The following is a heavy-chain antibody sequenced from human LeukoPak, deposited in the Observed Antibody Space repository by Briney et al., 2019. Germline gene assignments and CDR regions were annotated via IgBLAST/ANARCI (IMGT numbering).Heavy chain of an antibody. CDR2: IIPIFGTA. D-gene: IGHD2-2*01. V-gene: IGHV1-69*13. Sequence: GASVKVSCKASGGTFSSYGISWVRQAPGQGLEWMGGIIPIFGTANYAQKFQGRVTITADESTSTAYMELSSLRSEDTAVYYCAREGGPCSSTSCYAWNFDYWGQGTLVTVSS. CDR3: AREGGPCSSTSCYAWNFDY. CDR1: GGTFSSYG. J-gene: IGHJ4*02.